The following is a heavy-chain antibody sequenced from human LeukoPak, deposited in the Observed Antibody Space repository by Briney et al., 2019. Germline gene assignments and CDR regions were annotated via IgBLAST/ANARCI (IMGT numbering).Heavy chain of an antibody. V-gene: IGHV4-31*03. D-gene: IGHD3-9*01. CDR1: RGSVSSGNYY. J-gene: IGHJ4*02. Sequence: SQTLSLTCTVSRGSVSSGNYYWSWIRQHPGKGLEWIGYISSSGSTHYKSSLKSRVIISADTSTNQFSLRLSSVTAADTAFYYCAGAAILTPPDYWGQGILVTVSS. CDR3: AGAAILTPPDY. CDR2: ISSSGST.